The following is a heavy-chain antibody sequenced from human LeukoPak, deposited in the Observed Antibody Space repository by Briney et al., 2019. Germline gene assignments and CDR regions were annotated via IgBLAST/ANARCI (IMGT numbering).Heavy chain of an antibody. CDR3: ARVGGENSGYRYYFDF. Sequence: SESLSLTCAVYGGSFSGYYWSWIRPPPGKGLEWIGELNHSGSTNYNPSLKSRVTISVDTSKNQFSLKLNSVTAADTAVYYCARVGGENSGYRYYFDFWGQGTLVTVSS. D-gene: IGHD5-18*01. J-gene: IGHJ4*02. CDR2: LNHSGST. CDR1: GGSFSGYY. V-gene: IGHV4-34*01.